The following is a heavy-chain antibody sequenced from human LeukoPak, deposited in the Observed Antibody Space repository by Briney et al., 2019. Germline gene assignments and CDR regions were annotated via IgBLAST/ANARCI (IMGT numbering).Heavy chain of an antibody. D-gene: IGHD6-13*01. J-gene: IGHJ4*02. CDR3: APTNSWYYYFDY. CDR2: INPNGGDT. Sequence: ASVKVSCKASGYTFTGYYIHWVRQAPGQGLEWMGWINPNGGDTNYAQKFQDRVTLTRDTSISTAFMELSRLRSDDTAVYYCAPTNSWYYYFDYWGQGTLVTVSS. CDR1: GYTFTGYY. V-gene: IGHV1-2*02.